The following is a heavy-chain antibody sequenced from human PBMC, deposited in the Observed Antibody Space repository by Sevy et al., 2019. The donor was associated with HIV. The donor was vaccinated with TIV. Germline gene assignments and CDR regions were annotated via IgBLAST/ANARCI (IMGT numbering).Heavy chain of an antibody. CDR1: GFPFSNSA. V-gene: IGHV1-58*01. CDR3: AAEDTTRFGGPSRVFDI. J-gene: IGHJ3*02. CDR2: IVVGSGMT. Sequence: ASVKVSCKGSGFPFSNSAVQWVRQARGQRLEWMGWIVVGSGMTYYAQMLQGRVSVTSDKSSSTVYMELSSLRSEDTAVYYCAAEDTTRFGGPSRVFDIWGQGTMVTVSS. D-gene: IGHD3-16*01.